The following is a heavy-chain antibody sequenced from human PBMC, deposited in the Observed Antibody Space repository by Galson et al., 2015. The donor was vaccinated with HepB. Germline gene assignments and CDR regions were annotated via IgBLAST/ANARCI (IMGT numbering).Heavy chain of an antibody. CDR2: IWYDGSDK. V-gene: IGHV3-33*01. Sequence: SLRLSCAASGFTFSRYAMHWVRQAPGKGLEWVAVIWYDGSDKYYADSVKGRFTISRDNAKNSLYLQMNSLRDEDTAVYYCARALNPPFYDFWSGYDAFSYYYGMDVWGQGTTVTVSS. J-gene: IGHJ6*02. D-gene: IGHD3-3*01. CDR1: GFTFSRYA. CDR3: ARALNPPFYDFWSGYDAFSYYYGMDV.